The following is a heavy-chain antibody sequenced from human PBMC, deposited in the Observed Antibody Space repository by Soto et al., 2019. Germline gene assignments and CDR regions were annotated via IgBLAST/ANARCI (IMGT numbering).Heavy chain of an antibody. CDR3: ARSIIGWGYDYDYGMDV. J-gene: IGHJ6*02. V-gene: IGHV1-8*01. CDR2: MNPNSGNT. CDR1: GYTFTSYD. Sequence: QVQLVQSGAEVKKPGASVKVSCKASGYTFTSYDINWVRQATGQGLEWMGWMNPNSGNTGYAQKFQGRVTMTRNTSISTAYMELSSLRSEDTAVYYCARSIIGWGYDYDYGMDVWGQGTTVTVSS. D-gene: IGHD5-12*01.